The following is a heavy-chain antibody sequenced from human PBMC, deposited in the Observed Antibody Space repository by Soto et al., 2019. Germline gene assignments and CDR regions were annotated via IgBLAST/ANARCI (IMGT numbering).Heavy chain of an antibody. CDR3: AKGFGTPLYYYYGMDV. V-gene: IGHV3-23*01. J-gene: IGHJ6*02. D-gene: IGHD3-10*01. CDR2: ISGSGGST. Sequence: GGSLRLSCAASGFTFSSYAMSWVRQAPGKGLEWVSAISGSGGSTYKGDSVKGRFTISRNNSKKTLYLQMNSLSADDSAVYYCAKGFGTPLYYYYGMDVWGQGTTVTVSS. CDR1: GFTFSSYA.